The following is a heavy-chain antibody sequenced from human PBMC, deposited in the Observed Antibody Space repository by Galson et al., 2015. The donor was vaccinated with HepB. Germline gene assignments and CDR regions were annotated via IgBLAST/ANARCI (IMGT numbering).Heavy chain of an antibody. CDR2: LIPLFGTT. Sequence: SVKVSCKASGGTFSSYTFTWVRQAPGQGLEWMGGLIPLFGTTNYARKFQGRVTITADESTSTVFMEVTSLRSEGTAMYYCARDVDGYNWFDPWGQGTQVTVSS. V-gene: IGHV1-69*13. CDR3: ARDVDGYNWFDP. CDR1: GGTFSSYT. J-gene: IGHJ5*02. D-gene: IGHD3/OR15-3a*01.